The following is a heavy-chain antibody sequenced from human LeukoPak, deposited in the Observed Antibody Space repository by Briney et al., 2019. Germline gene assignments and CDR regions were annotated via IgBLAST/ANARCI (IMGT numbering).Heavy chain of an antibody. CDR3: ARVATVIDNWFDP. V-gene: IGHV3-48*04. D-gene: IGHD4-11*01. Sequence: GGSLRLSCAASGFTFSSYAMSWVRQAPGKGLERVSYISSSGSTIYYADSVKGRFTISRDNAKNSLYLQMNSLRAEDTAVYYCARVATVIDNWFDPWGQGTLVTVSS. J-gene: IGHJ5*02. CDR1: GFTFSSYA. CDR2: ISSSGSTI.